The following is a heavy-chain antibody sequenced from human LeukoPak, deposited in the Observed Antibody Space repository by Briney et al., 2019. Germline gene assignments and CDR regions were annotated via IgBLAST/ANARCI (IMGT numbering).Heavy chain of an antibody. Sequence: PSETLSLTCTVSGGSISSSSYYWGWIRQPPGKGLEWIGSIYYSGSTYYNPSLKSRVTISVDTSKNQFSLKLSSVTAADTAVYHCARQIIVVVIRDAFDIWGQGTMVTVSS. D-gene: IGHD3-22*01. V-gene: IGHV4-39*01. CDR2: IYYSGST. CDR1: GGSISSSSYY. J-gene: IGHJ3*02. CDR3: ARQIIVVVIRDAFDI.